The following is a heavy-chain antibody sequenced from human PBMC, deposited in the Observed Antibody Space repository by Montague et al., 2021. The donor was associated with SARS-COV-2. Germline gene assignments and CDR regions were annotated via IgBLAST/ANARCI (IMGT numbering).Heavy chain of an antibody. CDR2: IYYSGST. Sequence: SETLSLTCTVSGGSINTYYWSWIRQPPGKGLEWIGYIYYSGSTNYNPSLKSRVTISVDTPKNQFSLKLSSVTAADTAVYYCARVTTKRTRYGWGSYRGFDAFDIWGQGTMVTVSS. D-gene: IGHD3-10*01. CDR3: ARVTTKRTRYGWGSYRGFDAFDI. V-gene: IGHV4-59*08. CDR1: GGSINTYY. J-gene: IGHJ3*02.